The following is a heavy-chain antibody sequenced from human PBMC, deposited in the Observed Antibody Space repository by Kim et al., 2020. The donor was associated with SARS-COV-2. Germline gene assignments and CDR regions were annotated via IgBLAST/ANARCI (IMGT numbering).Heavy chain of an antibody. CDR1: GFTFSSHG. V-gene: IGHV3-33*01. CDR2: IWYDGINK. D-gene: IGHD3-10*01. Sequence: GGSLRLSCAASGFTFSSHGMHWVRQAPGKGLEWVAVIWYDGINKYYADSVKGRFTISRDNSKNTLYLQLNSLRVEDTAVYYCAREEGIRHYYYMDVWGKGTTVTLPS. J-gene: IGHJ6*03. CDR3: AREEGIRHYYYMDV.